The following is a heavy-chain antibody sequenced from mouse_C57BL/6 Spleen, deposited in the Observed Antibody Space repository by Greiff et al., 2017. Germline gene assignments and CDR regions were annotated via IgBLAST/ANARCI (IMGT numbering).Heavy chain of an antibody. CDR3: ARDDRYWYFGV. CDR2: IDPSDSET. J-gene: IGHJ1*03. V-gene: IGHV1-52*01. CDR1: GYTFTSYW. D-gene: IGHD2-3*01. Sequence: VQLQQPGAELVRPGSSVKLSCKASGYTFTSYWMHWVKQRPIQGLEWIGNIDPSDSETHYNQKFKDKATLTVDKSSSTAYMQLSSLTSEDSAVYYCARDDRYWYFGVWGTGTTVTVSS.